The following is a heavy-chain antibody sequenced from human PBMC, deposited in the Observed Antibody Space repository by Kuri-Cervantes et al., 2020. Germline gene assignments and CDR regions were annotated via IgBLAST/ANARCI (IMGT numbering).Heavy chain of an antibody. CDR3: ARDANTRTYRRTAMGDY. J-gene: IGHJ4*02. D-gene: IGHD5-18*01. Sequence: SVKVSCKASGGTFSSYAISWVRQAPGQGLEWMGGIIPIFGTANYAQKFQGRVTITADKSTSTAYMELSSLRSEDTAVYYCARDANTRTYRRTAMGDYWGQGTLVTVSS. CDR2: IIPIFGTA. CDR1: GGTFSSYA. V-gene: IGHV1-69*06.